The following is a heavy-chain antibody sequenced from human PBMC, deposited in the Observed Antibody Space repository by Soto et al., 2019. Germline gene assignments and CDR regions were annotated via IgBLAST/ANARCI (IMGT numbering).Heavy chain of an antibody. CDR2: ISGSGGST. D-gene: IGHD3-22*01. CDR3: AKGSPVGSYYGSSGFDY. CDR1: GFTFSNYA. J-gene: IGHJ4*02. Sequence: EVQLLESGGGLVQPGGSLRLSCAASGFTFSNYAINWVRQAPGKGLEWVSVISGSGGSTDYADSVKGWFTISRDNSKNTLDLQMTSLRAEDTAVYYCAKGSPVGSYYGSSGFDYWGQGTLVTVSS. V-gene: IGHV3-23*01.